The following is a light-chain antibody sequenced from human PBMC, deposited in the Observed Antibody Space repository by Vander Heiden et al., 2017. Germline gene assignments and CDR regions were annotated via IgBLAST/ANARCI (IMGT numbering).Light chain of an antibody. V-gene: IGLV3-1*01. CDR1: KLGDKY. Sequence: YELTQPPAVSVSPGQTASITCSGDKLGDKYACWYQQKPGQSPVLVIYQDSKRPSGIPERFSGSNSGNTATLTISGTQAMDEADYYCQAWDSSSVVFGGGTKLTVL. J-gene: IGLJ2*01. CDR3: QAWDSSSVV. CDR2: QDS.